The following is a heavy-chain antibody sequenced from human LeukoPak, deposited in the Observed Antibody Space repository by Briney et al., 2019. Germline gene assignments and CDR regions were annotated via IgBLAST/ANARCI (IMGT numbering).Heavy chain of an antibody. CDR2: ISSNGGST. V-gene: IGHV3-64*01. CDR3: ARVGSDYIGYFDY. D-gene: IGHD4-11*01. J-gene: IGHJ4*02. Sequence: GGSLRLSCAASGFTFSSHAMHWVRQAPGKGLEYVSAISSNGGSTYYANSVKGRFTISRDNSKNTLYLQMGSLRAEDMAVYYCARVGSDYIGYFDYWGQGTLVTVSS. CDR1: GFTFSSHA.